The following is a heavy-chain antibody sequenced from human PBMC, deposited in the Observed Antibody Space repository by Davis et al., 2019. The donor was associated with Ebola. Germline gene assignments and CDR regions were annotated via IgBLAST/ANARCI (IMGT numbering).Heavy chain of an antibody. CDR1: GFTVSSNY. D-gene: IGHD3-22*01. J-gene: IGHJ4*02. V-gene: IGHV3-53*05. CDR3: ASTYYYDSSGYYSDY. CDR2: IYSGGST. Sequence: GGSLRLSCAASGFTVSSNYMTWVRQAPGKGLEWVSVIYSGGSTYYADSVKGRFTISRDNSKNTLYLQMNSLRAEDTAVYYCASTYYYDSSGYYSDYWGQGTLVTVSS.